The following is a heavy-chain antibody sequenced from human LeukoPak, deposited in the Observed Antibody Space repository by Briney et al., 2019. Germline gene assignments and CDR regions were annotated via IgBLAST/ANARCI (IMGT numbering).Heavy chain of an antibody. CDR3: ARGGRRRFYYDSSPIDY. D-gene: IGHD3-22*01. CDR1: GGSFSGYY. CDR2: INHSGST. V-gene: IGHV4-34*01. J-gene: IGHJ4*02. Sequence: SETLSLTCAVYGGSFSGYYWSWLRQPPGKGLEWVGEINHSGSTNYNPSLKSRVTISVDTSKNQFSLKLSSVTAADTAVYYCARGGRRRFYYDSSPIDYWGQGTLVTVSS.